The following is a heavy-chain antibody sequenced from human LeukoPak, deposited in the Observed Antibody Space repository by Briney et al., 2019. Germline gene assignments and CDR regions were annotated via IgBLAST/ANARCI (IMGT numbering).Heavy chain of an antibody. Sequence: GESLKISCKGSGYSFANYWIGWVRQMPGKGLEWMGIMYPGDSDTRYSPSFQGQVTISVDKSISTAYLQWSSLKASDSAMYYCARPRGGDGTYFDYWGQGTLVTVSS. CDR2: MYPGDSDT. J-gene: IGHJ4*02. CDR3: ARPRGGDGTYFDY. CDR1: GYSFANYW. V-gene: IGHV5-51*01. D-gene: IGHD2-21*02.